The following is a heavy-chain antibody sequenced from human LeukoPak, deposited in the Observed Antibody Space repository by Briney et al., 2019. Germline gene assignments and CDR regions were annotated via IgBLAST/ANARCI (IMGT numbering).Heavy chain of an antibody. CDR3: AKNGQSGFSFDP. V-gene: IGHV4-34*01. CDR1: GGSLNGHF. Sequence: SETLSLTCAVYGGSLNGHFWSWIRQPPGKGLEWIGEGSESGGTKFNPSLKSRVTISADTSKNQFSLKLNSVTAADTAVYYCAKNGQSGFSFDPWGQGTLVTVSS. D-gene: IGHD3-3*01. CDR2: GSESGGT. J-gene: IGHJ5*02.